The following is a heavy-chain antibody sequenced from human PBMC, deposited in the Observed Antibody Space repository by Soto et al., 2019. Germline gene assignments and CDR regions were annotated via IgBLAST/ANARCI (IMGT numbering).Heavy chain of an antibody. Sequence: GASVKVSCKASGYTFTGYYMHWVRQAPGQGLEWMGWINPNSGGTNYAQKFQGWVTMTRDTSISTAYMELSRLRSDDTAVYYCARGSGYYYDSSGYYYFDYWGQGTLVTVSS. J-gene: IGHJ4*02. CDR2: INPNSGGT. V-gene: IGHV1-2*04. CDR3: ARGSGYYYDSSGYYYFDY. CDR1: GYTFTGYY. D-gene: IGHD3-22*01.